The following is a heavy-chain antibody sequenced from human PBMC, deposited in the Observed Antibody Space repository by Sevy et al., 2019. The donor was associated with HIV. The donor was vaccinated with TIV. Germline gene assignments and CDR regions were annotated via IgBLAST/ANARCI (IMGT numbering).Heavy chain of an antibody. V-gene: IGHV3-11*01. Sequence: LSLTCAASGFTFSDYYMSWIRQAPGKGLEWVSYISSSGSTIYYADSVKGRFTISRDNAKNSPYLQMNSLRAEDTAVYYCARATVTKNYYGMDVWGQGTTVTVSS. CDR1: GFTFSDYY. D-gene: IGHD4-17*01. CDR3: ARATVTKNYYGMDV. J-gene: IGHJ6*02. CDR2: ISSSGSTI.